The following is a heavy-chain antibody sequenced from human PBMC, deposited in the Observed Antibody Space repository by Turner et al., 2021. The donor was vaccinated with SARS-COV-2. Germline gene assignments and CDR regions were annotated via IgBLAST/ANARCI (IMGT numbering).Heavy chain of an antibody. V-gene: IGHV4-59*01. CDR1: GGSISSYY. Sequence: QVLLQPSGPGLVKPSETLSLTGTVPGGSISSYYWAWIRQPPGKRLEWIGYIYYRGSTKYNPSLESRVTIFADTSKNQFALKLTSVTGADPAVYFCGRELTNNGFDPWGQGTLVTVSS. J-gene: IGHJ5*02. CDR2: IYYRGST. D-gene: IGHD3-10*01. CDR3: GRELTNNGFDP.